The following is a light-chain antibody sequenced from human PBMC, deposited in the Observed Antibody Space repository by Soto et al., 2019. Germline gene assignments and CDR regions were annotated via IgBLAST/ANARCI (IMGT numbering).Light chain of an antibody. CDR3: SSHTSSRTYV. CDR1: SSDIGGYNS. J-gene: IGLJ1*01. CDR2: EVT. Sequence: QSALTQPASVSGSLGQSITISCTGISSDIGGYNSVSWYQQHPDKAPKLMIYEVTNRPSGLSNRFSGSESGNTASLTISGLQDEDEVDYYCSSHTSSRTYVFGTGTKLTVL. V-gene: IGLV2-14*01.